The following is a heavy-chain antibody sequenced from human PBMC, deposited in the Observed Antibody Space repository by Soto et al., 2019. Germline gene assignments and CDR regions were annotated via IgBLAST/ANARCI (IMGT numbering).Heavy chain of an antibody. J-gene: IGHJ6*03. CDR1: GFTFDDYG. D-gene: IGHD4-17*01. CDR3: ARDRVGKLLMTTVIDDYYMDV. Sequence: GGSLRLSCAASGFTFDDYGMSWVRQAPGKGLEWVSGINWNGGSTGYADSVKGRFTISRDNAKNSLYLQMNSLRAEDTALYHCARDRVGKLLMTTVIDDYYMDVWGKGTTVTVSS. V-gene: IGHV3-20*01. CDR2: INWNGGST.